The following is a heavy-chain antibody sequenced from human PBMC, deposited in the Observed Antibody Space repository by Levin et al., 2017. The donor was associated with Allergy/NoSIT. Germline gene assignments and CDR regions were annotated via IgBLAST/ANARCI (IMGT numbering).Heavy chain of an antibody. CDR2: ISFDGTNK. D-gene: IGHD1-1*01. J-gene: IGHJ4*02. CDR3: ARDGALDDEGSSFDY. Sequence: GESLKISCAASGFNFRAYAMHWVRQAPGKGLEWVAIISFDGTNKYSADSVKGRFTVSRDNSNNTMHLEMHGLRTTDTAVYYCARDGALDDEGSSFDYWGRGTQVTVSS. CDR1: GFNFRAYA. V-gene: IGHV3-30*04.